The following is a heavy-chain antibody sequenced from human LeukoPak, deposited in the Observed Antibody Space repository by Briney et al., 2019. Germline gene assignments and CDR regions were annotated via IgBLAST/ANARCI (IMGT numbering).Heavy chain of an antibody. D-gene: IGHD6-6*01. CDR3: ARAEELSIAARGFDP. Sequence: SETLSLTCTVSGGSISSYYWSWIRQPPGKGLEWIGYIYYSGSTNYNPSLKSRVTISVGTSKNQFSLKLSSVTAADTAVYYCARAEELSIAARGFDPWGQGTLVTVSS. J-gene: IGHJ5*02. V-gene: IGHV4-59*12. CDR1: GGSISSYY. CDR2: IYYSGST.